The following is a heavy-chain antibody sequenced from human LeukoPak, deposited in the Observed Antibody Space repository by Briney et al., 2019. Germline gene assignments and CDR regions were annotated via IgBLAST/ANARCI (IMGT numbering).Heavy chain of an antibody. J-gene: IGHJ4*02. CDR3: ARDRGNSGYYDY. Sequence: PGGSLRLSCAASGFTFSNYWMSWVRQAPGKGLEWVANIKQDGSEKNYVDSVKGRFPISRDNAKNSLYLQMNGLRAEDTAVYYCARDRGNSGYYDYWGQGTLVTVSS. CDR2: IKQDGSEK. D-gene: IGHD3-22*01. V-gene: IGHV3-7*01. CDR1: GFTFSNYW.